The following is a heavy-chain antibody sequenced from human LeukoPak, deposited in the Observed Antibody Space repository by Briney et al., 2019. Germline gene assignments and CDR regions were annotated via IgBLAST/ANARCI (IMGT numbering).Heavy chain of an antibody. Sequence: SETLSLTCAVSGGSISSSNWWSWVRPPPGKGLEWIGEIYHSGSTNYNPSLKSRVTISVDKSKNQCSLKLSSVTAADTAVYYCARNRIVVVPAAISYYYYYGMDVWGQGTTVTVSS. D-gene: IGHD2-2*01. V-gene: IGHV4-4*02. CDR3: ARNRIVVVPAAISYYYYYGMDV. CDR1: GGSISSSNW. CDR2: IYHSGST. J-gene: IGHJ6*02.